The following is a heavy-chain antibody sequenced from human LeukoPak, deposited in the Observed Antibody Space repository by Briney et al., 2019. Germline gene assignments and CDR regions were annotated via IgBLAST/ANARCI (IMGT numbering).Heavy chain of an antibody. CDR1: GFTFSSYA. J-gene: IGHJ5*02. CDR2: ISSNGGST. V-gene: IGHV3-64*01. D-gene: IGHD1-26*01. CDR3: AKRKVGATAPNWFDP. Sequence: GGSLRLSCAASGFTFSSYAMHWVRQAPGKGLEYVSAISSNGGSTYYANSVKGRFTISRDNSKNTLYLQMNSLRAEDTAVYYCAKRKVGATAPNWFDPWGQGTLVTVSS.